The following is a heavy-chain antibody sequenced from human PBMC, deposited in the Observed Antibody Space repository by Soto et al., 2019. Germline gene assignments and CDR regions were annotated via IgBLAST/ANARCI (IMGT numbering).Heavy chain of an antibody. J-gene: IGHJ6*02. CDR2: IYWDDDK. CDR1: GFSLRVSEVG. Sequence: QITLKESGPTLVKPTQTLTLTCTFSGFSLRVSEVGVGWIRQPPGKALEWLALIYWDDDKRYSPSLRSRLTSTKDASKNQGVRTMTNIDPVDTATYYCAHTDYAGGGSNYGMDVWGQGTTVTVSS. CDR3: AHTDYAGGGSNYGMDV. D-gene: IGHD4-17*01. V-gene: IGHV2-5*02.